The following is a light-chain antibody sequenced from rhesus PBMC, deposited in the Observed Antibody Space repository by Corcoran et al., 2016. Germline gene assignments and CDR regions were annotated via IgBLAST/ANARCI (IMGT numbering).Light chain of an antibody. V-gene: IGKV1-69*01. Sequence: IQMTQSPSSLSASVGDRVTITCRASQGISNWLAWYQQKPGRAPGLLIYRASHLETGVPSRFSGSGSGTDFTLPISSLPPEDVATYYCQQYDNSPWTFGQGTKVEIK. CDR2: RAS. J-gene: IGKJ1*01. CDR1: QGISNW. CDR3: QQYDNSPWT.